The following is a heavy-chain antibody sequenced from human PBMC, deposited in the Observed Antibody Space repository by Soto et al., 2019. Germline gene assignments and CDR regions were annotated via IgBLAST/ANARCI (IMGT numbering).Heavy chain of an antibody. CDR1: GFTFSSCA. D-gene: IGHD3-22*01. CDR3: AKPVLYYDSSGYYYVEYFQH. CDR2: ISSNGGST. V-gene: IGHV3-64D*08. Sequence: HPGGSLRLSCSASGFTFSSCAMHWVRQAPGKGLEYVSAISSNGGSTYYADSVKGRFTISRDNSKNTLYLQMSSLRAEDTAVYYCAKPVLYYDSSGYYYVEYFQHWGQGTLVTVSS. J-gene: IGHJ1*01.